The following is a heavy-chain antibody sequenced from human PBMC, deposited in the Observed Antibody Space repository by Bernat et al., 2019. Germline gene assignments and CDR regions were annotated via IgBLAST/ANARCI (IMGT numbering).Heavy chain of an antibody. CDR3: ARDKEDIVVVVAATDGFDY. CDR2: ISSSSSTI. V-gene: IGHV3-48*02. J-gene: IGHJ4*02. Sequence: EVQLVESGGGLVQPGGSLRLSCAASGFTFSSYSMNWVRQAPGKGLEWVSYISSSSSTIYYADSVKGRFTISRDNAKNSLYLQMNSLRDEDTAVYYCARDKEDIVVVVAATDGFDYWGQGTLVTVSS. D-gene: IGHD2-15*01. CDR1: GFTFSSYS.